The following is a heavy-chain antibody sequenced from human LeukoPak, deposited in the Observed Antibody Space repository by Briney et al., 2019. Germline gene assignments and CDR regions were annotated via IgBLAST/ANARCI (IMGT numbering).Heavy chain of an antibody. Sequence: GGSLRLSCAASGFTFSSYAMHWVRQAPGKGLEWVAVISYDGSNKYYADSVKGRFTISRDNSKNTLYLQMNSLRAEDTAEYYCARFDYDILTGYPDYWGQGTLVTVSS. V-gene: IGHV3-30-3*01. CDR1: GFTFSSYA. CDR3: ARFDYDILTGYPDY. CDR2: ISYDGSNK. D-gene: IGHD3-9*01. J-gene: IGHJ4*02.